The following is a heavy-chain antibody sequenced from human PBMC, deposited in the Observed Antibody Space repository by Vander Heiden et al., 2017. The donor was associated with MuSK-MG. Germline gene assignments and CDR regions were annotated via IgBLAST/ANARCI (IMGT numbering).Heavy chain of an antibody. CDR2: ISDNGGST. Sequence: EVQLLESGGGLVQPGGSLRLSCAASGFPFSSYAMSWVRQAPGEGLKWVSTISDNGGSTYYADSVKGRSTISRDNPKNPMYLQMNSMRAEDTAVYYYAKVRRQWLAYFDYWGQGTLVTDCS. CDR1: GFPFSSYA. V-gene: IGHV3-23*01. J-gene: IGHJ4*02. CDR3: AKVRRQWLAYFDY. D-gene: IGHD6-19*01.